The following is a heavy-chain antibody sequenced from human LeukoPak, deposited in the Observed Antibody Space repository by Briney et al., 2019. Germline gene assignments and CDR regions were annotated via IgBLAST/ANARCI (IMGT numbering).Heavy chain of an antibody. V-gene: IGHV4-59*08. J-gene: IGHJ4*02. D-gene: IGHD5-12*01. CDR2: VYYSGST. CDR1: GGSVSSYY. CDR3: ARHASGYEFDY. Sequence: SETLSLTCTVSGGSVSSYYWSWIRQPPGKGLEWIGYVYYSGSTNYNPPLKSRVTISVDTSKNQFSLRLSSVTAADTAVYYCARHASGYEFDYWGQGTLVTVSS.